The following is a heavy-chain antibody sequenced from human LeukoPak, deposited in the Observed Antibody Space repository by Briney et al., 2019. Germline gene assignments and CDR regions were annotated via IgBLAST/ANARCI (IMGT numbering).Heavy chain of an antibody. V-gene: IGHV1-69*01. CDR1: GGTFSSYA. Sequence: SVKVSCKASGGTFSSYAISWVRQAPGQGLEWMGGIIPNFGTANYAQKFQGRVTITADESTSTAYMELSSLRSEDTAVYYCAREGCSSTSCYNKRLRTDAFDIWGQGTMVTVSS. CDR3: AREGCSSTSCYNKRLRTDAFDI. J-gene: IGHJ3*02. CDR2: IIPNFGTA. D-gene: IGHD2-2*02.